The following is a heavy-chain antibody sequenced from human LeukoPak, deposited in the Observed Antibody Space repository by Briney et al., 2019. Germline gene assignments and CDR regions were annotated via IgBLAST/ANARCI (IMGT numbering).Heavy chain of an antibody. D-gene: IGHD2-2*01. CDR3: ARVPADNWFDP. CDR2: IYYSGST. V-gene: IGHV4-59*01. CDR1: GGSISSYY. Sequence: SETLSLTCAVSGGSISSYYWSWIRQPPGKGLEWIGYIYYSGSTNYNPSLKSRVTISVDTSKNQFSLKLSSVTAADTAVYYCARVPADNWFDPWGQGTLVTVSS. J-gene: IGHJ5*02.